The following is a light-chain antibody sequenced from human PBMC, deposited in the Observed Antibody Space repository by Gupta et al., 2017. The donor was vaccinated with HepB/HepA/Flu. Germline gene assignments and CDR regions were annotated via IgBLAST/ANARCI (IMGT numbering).Light chain of an antibody. Sequence: QAVLNQPSSLSAPPGASASLTCTLRSGLNVGSYSIYWYQQKPGSPPQYLMKYNSDSDKEQGSGVPSRFSGSKDGSANAATLFISDPQSEDEADYYCMIWHNGVVFGGGTNLTVL. V-gene: IGLV5-45*02. CDR1: SGLNVGSYS. CDR3: MIWHNGVV. CDR2: YNSDSDK. J-gene: IGLJ2*01.